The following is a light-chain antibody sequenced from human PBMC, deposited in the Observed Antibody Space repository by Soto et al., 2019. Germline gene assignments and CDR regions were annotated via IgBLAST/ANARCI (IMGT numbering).Light chain of an antibody. CDR2: DAS. CDR1: QRVSSY. V-gene: IGKV3-11*01. J-gene: IGKJ5*01. Sequence: RVMAQSPAPLSVSPGERATLSGRASQRVSSYLAWYQQKPGQAPRLLIYDASKRATGIAATFSGSGSGTDFTLTISSLEPEDFAVYYCQQRTNWPPITFGQGTRLEIK. CDR3: QQRTNWPPIT.